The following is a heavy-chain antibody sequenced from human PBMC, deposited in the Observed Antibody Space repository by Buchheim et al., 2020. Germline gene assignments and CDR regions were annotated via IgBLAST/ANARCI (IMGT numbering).Heavy chain of an antibody. CDR3: ARANRNVFDWYFDL. Sequence: QVQLVQSGAEVKKPGASVKVSCKASGYTLTSYYMHWVRQAPGQGLEWMGIMNPSDGSSSYAHSFQGRVAMTRDTSSNTVYIDLNSLRSEDTAVYYCARANRNVFDWYFDLWGRGTL. J-gene: IGHJ2*01. CDR1: GYTLTSYY. V-gene: IGHV1-46*03. D-gene: IGHD2/OR15-2a*01. CDR2: MNPSDGSS.